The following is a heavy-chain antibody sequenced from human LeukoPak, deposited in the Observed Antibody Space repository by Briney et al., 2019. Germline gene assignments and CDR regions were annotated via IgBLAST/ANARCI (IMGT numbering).Heavy chain of an antibody. J-gene: IGHJ4*02. CDR2: INWNGGST. CDR1: GFTFNDYG. CDR3: ARGYSSGWYDGSFDY. Sequence: GGSLRLSCEASGFTFNDYGMSWVRQAPGKGLEWVSGINWNGGSTGYADSVKGRFTISRDNAKNSLYLQMNSLRAEDTALYYCARGYSSGWYDGSFDYWGQGTLVTVSS. D-gene: IGHD6-19*01. V-gene: IGHV3-20*04.